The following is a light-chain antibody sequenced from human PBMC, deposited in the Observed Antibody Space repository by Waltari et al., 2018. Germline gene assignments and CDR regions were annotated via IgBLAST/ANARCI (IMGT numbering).Light chain of an antibody. CDR3: YSYACSSTCV. V-gene: IGLV2-23*02. Sequence: QSALPQPAPVSGSPGQSLTLSSTGTGGDAWGDTVVSWYQRHPGKVPKLIIYEVSKRPSGISERFSGSKSGNTASLAISGLQTEDEAEYYCYSYACSSTCVFGGGTQLTVV. CDR2: EVS. J-gene: IGLJ3*02. CDR1: GGDAWGDTV.